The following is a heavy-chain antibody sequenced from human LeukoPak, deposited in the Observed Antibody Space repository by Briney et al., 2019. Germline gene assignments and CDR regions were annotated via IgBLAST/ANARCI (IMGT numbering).Heavy chain of an antibody. CDR2: IIPIFGTA. D-gene: IGHD5-12*01. V-gene: IGHV1-69*05. CDR1: GGTFSSYA. J-gene: IGHJ4*02. Sequence: ASVKVSCKASGGTFSSYAISWVRQAPGQGLEWMGGIIPIFGTASYAQKFQGRVTMTRDTSTSTVYMELSSLRSEGTAVYYCARAAVPVGVATPRGYFDYWGQGTLVTVSS. CDR3: ARAAVPVGVATPRGYFDY.